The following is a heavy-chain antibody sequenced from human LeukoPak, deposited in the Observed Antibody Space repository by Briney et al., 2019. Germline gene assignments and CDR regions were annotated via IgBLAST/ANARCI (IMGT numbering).Heavy chain of an antibody. D-gene: IGHD2-2*01. CDR3: ARGVGLGYCSSTSCSELDY. J-gene: IGHJ4*02. V-gene: IGHV1-2*02. CDR2: INPNSGGT. CDR1: GYTFTGYY. Sequence: ASVKVSCKASGYTFTGYYMHWVRQAPGQGLEWMGWINPNSGGTNYAQKFQGRVTMTRVTSISTVYMELSRLRSDDTAVYYCARGVGLGYCSSTSCSELDYWGQGTLVTVSS.